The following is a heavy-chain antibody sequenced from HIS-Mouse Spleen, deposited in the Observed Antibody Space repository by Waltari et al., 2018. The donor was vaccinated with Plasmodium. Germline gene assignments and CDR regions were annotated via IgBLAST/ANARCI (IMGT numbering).Heavy chain of an antibody. D-gene: IGHD6-13*01. Sequence: QVQLVQSGAEVKKPGASVKVSCKASGYTFTGYYMHWVRQAPGQGLEWMGWINPNRGGTNYAPKVQGRVTMTRDTSSSTAYMELSRLRSDDTAVYYCARVLGYKAAAGTFVEYFQHWGQGTLVTVSS. V-gene: IGHV1-2*02. CDR3: ARVLGYKAAAGTFVEYFQH. CDR1: GYTFTGYY. CDR2: INPNRGGT. J-gene: IGHJ1*01.